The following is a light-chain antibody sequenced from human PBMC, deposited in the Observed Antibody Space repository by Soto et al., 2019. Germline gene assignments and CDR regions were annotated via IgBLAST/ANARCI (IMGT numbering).Light chain of an antibody. CDR1: QSISSW. CDR2: KAS. J-gene: IGKJ1*01. V-gene: IGKV1-5*03. CDR3: QQYNSYWT. Sequence: QMTQSPSTLSASVGDRVTITCRASQSISSWLAWYQQKPGKAPKLLIYKASSLESGVPSRFSGSGSGTEFTLTISSLQPDDFATYYCQQYNSYWTFGQGTKVDIK.